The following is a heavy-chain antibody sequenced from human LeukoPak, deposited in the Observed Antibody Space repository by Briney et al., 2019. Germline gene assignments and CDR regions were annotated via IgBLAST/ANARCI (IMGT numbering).Heavy chain of an antibody. J-gene: IGHJ4*02. D-gene: IGHD2-2*01. CDR2: IKQDGSEK. CDR1: GFTFRSYW. Sequence: PGGSLRLSCAASGFTFRSYWMSWVRQAPGKGLEWVANIKQDGSEKYYVDSVKGRFTISRGNAKNSLYLQMNSLRAEDTAVYYCARGSRYCRSTSCYSLDYWGQGILVTVSS. V-gene: IGHV3-7*01. CDR3: ARGSRYCRSTSCYSLDY.